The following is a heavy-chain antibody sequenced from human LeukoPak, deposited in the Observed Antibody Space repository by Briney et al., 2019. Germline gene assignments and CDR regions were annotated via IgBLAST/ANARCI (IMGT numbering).Heavy chain of an antibody. V-gene: IGHV4-59*01. D-gene: IGHD3-3*01. CDR2: IYYSGST. CDR3: ARVPGLRFLEWLLVDGAFDI. CDR1: GGSISSYY. Sequence: SETLSLTCTVSGGSISSYYWSWIRQPPGKGLEWIGYIYYSGSTNYNPSLKSRVTISVDTSKNQFSLKLSSVTAADTAVYYCARVPGLRFLEWLLVDGAFDIRGQGTMVTVSS. J-gene: IGHJ3*02.